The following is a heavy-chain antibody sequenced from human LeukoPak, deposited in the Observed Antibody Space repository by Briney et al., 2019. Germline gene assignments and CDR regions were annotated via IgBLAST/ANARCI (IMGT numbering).Heavy chain of an antibody. V-gene: IGHV4-59*01. CDR3: ARVDYDDSPFVRYYYMDV. Sequence: SETLPLTCTVSGGSISSYYWSWIRQPPGKGLEWIGYIYYSGSTNYNPSLKSRLTISVDTCKNQFSMKRSSVTAADTAVYYCARVDYDDSPFVRYYYMDVWGKGTTVTVSS. J-gene: IGHJ6*03. CDR1: GGSISSYY. D-gene: IGHD3-22*01. CDR2: IYYSGST.